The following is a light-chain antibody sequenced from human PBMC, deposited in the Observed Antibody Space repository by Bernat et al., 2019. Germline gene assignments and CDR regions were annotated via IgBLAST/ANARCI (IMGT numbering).Light chain of an antibody. Sequence: QSVLTQPPSASGTPGQRVTISCSRSSSNIGSNTVNWYQQLPGTAPKLLIYSNNQRPSGVPDRFSGSKSGTSASLAISGLQSEDEADYYCAAWDDSLNGRGVVGGGTKLTVL. CDR1: SSNIGSNT. CDR3: AAWDDSLNGRGV. CDR2: SNN. J-gene: IGLJ3*02. V-gene: IGLV1-44*01.